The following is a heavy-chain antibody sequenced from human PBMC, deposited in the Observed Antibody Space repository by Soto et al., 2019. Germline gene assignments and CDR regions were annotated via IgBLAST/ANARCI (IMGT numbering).Heavy chain of an antibody. CDR3: ARDQNYYDSSGTKGSAFDS. V-gene: IGHV3-30-3*01. CDR2: ISYDGSNK. D-gene: IGHD3-22*01. CDR1: GFTFSSYA. Sequence: QVQLVESGGGVVQPGRSLRLSCAASGFTFSSYAMHWVRQAPGKGLEWVAVISYDGSNKYYADSVKGRFTISRDNSKNTLYLQMNSLRAEDTAVYYCARDQNYYDSSGTKGSAFDSWGQGTMVTVSS. J-gene: IGHJ3*02.